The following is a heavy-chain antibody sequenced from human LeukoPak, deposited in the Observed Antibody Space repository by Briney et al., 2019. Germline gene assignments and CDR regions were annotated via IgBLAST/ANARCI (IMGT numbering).Heavy chain of an antibody. J-gene: IGHJ6*02. Sequence: GGSLRLSCAASGFTFSSYEMNWVRQAPGKGLEWVSYISSSGSTIYYADSVKGRFTISRDNAKNSLYLQMNSLRAEDTAVYYCARGDDILTGYLYYYGMDVRGQGTTVTVSS. D-gene: IGHD3-9*01. V-gene: IGHV3-48*03. CDR3: ARGDDILTGYLYYYGMDV. CDR1: GFTFSSYE. CDR2: ISSSGSTI.